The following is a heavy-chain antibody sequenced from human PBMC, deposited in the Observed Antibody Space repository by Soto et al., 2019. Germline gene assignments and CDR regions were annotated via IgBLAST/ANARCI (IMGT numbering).Heavy chain of an antibody. D-gene: IGHD6-19*01. Sequence: QVQLVESGGGVVQPGRSLRLSCAASGFTFSSYGMHWVRQAPGKGLEWVAVVWYDGSNKYYADSVKGRFTISRDKSKNSLYLQINSLRAEDTAVYYCARVSFSSGWYPDAFNIWGQGKMMIVSS. CDR3: ARVSFSSGWYPDAFNI. CDR1: GFTFSSYG. J-gene: IGHJ3*02. CDR2: VWYDGSNK. V-gene: IGHV3-33*01.